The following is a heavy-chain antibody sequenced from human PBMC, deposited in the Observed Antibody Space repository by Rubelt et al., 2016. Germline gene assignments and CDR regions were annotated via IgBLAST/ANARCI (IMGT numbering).Heavy chain of an antibody. CDR3: ARLSGRGDAFDI. J-gene: IGHJ3*02. Sequence: QVQLQESGPGLVKPSETLSLTCTVSGGSISSSSSYWGWIRQPPGKGLEWIGSIYYSGSTYYNPSLYIRVTLSVDTSKTQFSLKLSAVTAADTAVYYCARLSGRGDAFDIWGQGTMGTVSS. CDR1: GGSISSSSSY. V-gene: IGHV4-39*01. CDR2: IYYSGST. D-gene: IGHD1-26*01.